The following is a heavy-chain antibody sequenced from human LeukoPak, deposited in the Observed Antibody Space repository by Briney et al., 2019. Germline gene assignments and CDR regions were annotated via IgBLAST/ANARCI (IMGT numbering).Heavy chain of an antibody. D-gene: IGHD3-10*01. CDR2: ISSSGSTI. CDR3: ARVITMVRGVIPELVFDY. V-gene: IGHV3-48*03. Sequence: PGGSLTLSCAASGFTFSSYEMNWVRQAPGKGLEWVSYISSSGSTIYYADSVKGRFTISRDNAKNSLYLQMNSLRAEDTAVYYCARVITMVRGVIPELVFDYWGQGTLVTVSS. CDR1: GFTFSSYE. J-gene: IGHJ4*02.